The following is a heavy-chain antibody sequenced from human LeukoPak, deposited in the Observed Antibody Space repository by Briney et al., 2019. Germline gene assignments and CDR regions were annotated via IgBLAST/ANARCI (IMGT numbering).Heavy chain of an antibody. D-gene: IGHD3-16*01. CDR2: MNPNSGNT. CDR1: GYTFTSCD. V-gene: IGHV1-8*01. CDR3: ASTGEYYYYMDV. Sequence: ASVKVSYKASGYTFTSCDINWVRQATGQGLEWMGWMNPNSGNTGYAQKFQGRVTMTRNTSVSTAYMELSSLRSEDTAVYYCASTGEYYYYMDVWGKGTTVTVSS. J-gene: IGHJ6*03.